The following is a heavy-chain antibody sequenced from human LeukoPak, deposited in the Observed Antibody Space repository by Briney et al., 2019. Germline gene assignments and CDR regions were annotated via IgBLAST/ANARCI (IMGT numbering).Heavy chain of an antibody. CDR1: GGTFSSYA. Sequence: ASVKVSCKASGGTFSSYAISWVRQAPGQGLEWMGWISAYNGNTNYAQKLQGRVTMTTDTSTSTAYMELRSLRSGDTAVYYCAIQQENFDYWGQGTLVTVSS. CDR2: ISAYNGNT. D-gene: IGHD1-1*01. J-gene: IGHJ4*02. CDR3: AIQQENFDY. V-gene: IGHV1-18*01.